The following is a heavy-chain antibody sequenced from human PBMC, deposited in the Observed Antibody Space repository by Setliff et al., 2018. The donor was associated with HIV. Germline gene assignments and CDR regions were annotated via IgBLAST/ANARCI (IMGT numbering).Heavy chain of an antibody. CDR3: ARHSDWYGNDAFDI. CDR2: INSDGSSI. J-gene: IGHJ3*02. V-gene: IGHV3-74*01. Sequence: PGGSLRLSCAASGFIFSNYWMHWVRQAPGKGLVWVSRINSDGSSISYADSVKGQFTISRDNAKNTLYLQMNSLRGEDTAVYYCARHSDWYGNDAFDIWGQGTRVTVSS. CDR1: GFIFSNYW. D-gene: IGHD6-19*01.